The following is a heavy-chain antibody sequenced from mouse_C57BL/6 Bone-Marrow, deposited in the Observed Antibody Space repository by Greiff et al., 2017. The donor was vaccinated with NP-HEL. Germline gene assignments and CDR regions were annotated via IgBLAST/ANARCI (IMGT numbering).Heavy chain of an antibody. D-gene: IGHD2-3*01. CDR2: IYPGSGST. CDR3: AREGGGYLYDGYFYAMDY. V-gene: IGHV1-55*01. J-gene: IGHJ4*01. Sequence: QLKQPGAELVKPGASVKMSCKASGYTFTSYWITWVKQRPGQGLEWIGDIYPGSGSTNYNEKFKSKATLTVDTSSSTAYMQLSSLTSEDSAVYYCAREGGGYLYDGYFYAMDYWGQGTSVTVSS. CDR1: GYTFTSYW.